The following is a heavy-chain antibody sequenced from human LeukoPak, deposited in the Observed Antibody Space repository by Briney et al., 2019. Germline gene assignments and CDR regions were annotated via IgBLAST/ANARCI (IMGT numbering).Heavy chain of an antibody. CDR2: IWYDGSNK. CDR1: GFTFSSYG. J-gene: IGHJ4*02. CDR3: ARDGITMVRGVFNRGYFDY. D-gene: IGHD3-10*01. Sequence: GGSLRLSCAASGFTFSSYGMHWVRQAPGKGLEWVAVIWYDGSNKYYADSVKGRFTISRDNSKNTLYLQMNSLRAEGTAVYYCARDGITMVRGVFNRGYFDYWGQGTLVTVSS. V-gene: IGHV3-33*01.